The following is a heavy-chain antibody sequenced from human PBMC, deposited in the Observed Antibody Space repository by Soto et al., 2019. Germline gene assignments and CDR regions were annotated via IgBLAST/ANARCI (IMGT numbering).Heavy chain of an antibody. J-gene: IGHJ3*02. CDR2: MNEDANTK. Sequence: GGSLRLSCAASGFTFSSYAMHWVRQAPGKGLGWLANMNEDANTKYYVDSVKGRFTILGDSAGNSLLLKMASLRAEDTAVYFCAAYNTSRHAAFDIWGRGTLVTVSS. D-gene: IGHD1-20*01. V-gene: IGHV3-7*01. CDR1: GFTFSSYA. CDR3: AAYNTSRHAAFDI.